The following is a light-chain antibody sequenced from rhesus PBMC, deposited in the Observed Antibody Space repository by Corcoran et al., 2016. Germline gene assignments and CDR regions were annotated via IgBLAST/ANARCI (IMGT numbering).Light chain of an antibody. Sequence: SYDVTQPRSVSVSPGQTARITCGGKTIGSKYVHWYHQKPAQAPVLVIYKDNNRPSGIPERFSGSNSGNTATLTISGVEAGDEADYYCQVWDISSDHDVFGSGTKLTVL. CDR2: KDN. V-gene: IGLV3-29*01. CDR3: QVWDISSDHDV. J-gene: IGLJ6*01. CDR1: TIGSKY.